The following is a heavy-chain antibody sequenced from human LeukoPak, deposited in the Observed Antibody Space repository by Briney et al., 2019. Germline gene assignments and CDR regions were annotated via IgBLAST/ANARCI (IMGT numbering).Heavy chain of an antibody. CDR2: ISGSGGST. Sequence: GGSLRLSCAASGFTFSSYAMSWVRQAPGKGLEWVSAISGSGGSTYYADSVKGRFTISRDNSKNTLYLQMNSLRAEDTAVYYCAKVPTYYYYYYMDVWGKGTTVTVSS. J-gene: IGHJ6*03. V-gene: IGHV3-23*01. CDR3: AKVPTYYYYYYMDV. CDR1: GFTFSSYA.